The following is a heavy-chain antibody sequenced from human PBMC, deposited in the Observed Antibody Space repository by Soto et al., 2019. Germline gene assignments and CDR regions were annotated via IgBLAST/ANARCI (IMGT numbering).Heavy chain of an antibody. CDR2: IYYTGHT. Sequence: QVQLQESGPGLVKPSQTLSLTCSVSGGYISSGGNYWSWIRQHPGKGLEWSGFIYYTGHTKYNAALKSRVNISVDMSPNQFSLTLTSVSAADTAVYYCAREDINESFFDPWGPGILVTVSS. D-gene: IGHD2-8*01. CDR3: AREDINESFFDP. J-gene: IGHJ5*02. V-gene: IGHV4-31*03. CDR1: GGYISSGGNY.